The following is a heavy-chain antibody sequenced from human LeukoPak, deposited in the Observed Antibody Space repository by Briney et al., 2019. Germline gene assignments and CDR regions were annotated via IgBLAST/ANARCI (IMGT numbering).Heavy chain of an antibody. V-gene: IGHV1-3*03. CDR3: AREMGYCSSTSCYAYYYYYYMDV. CDR2: INAGNGNT. Sequence: ASVKVSCKASGYTFTSYAMHWVRQAPGQRLEWMGWINAGNGNTKYSQEFQGRVTMTRDTSTSTVYMELSSLRSEDTAVYYCAREMGYCSSTSCYAYYYYYYMDVWGKGTTVTISS. D-gene: IGHD2-2*01. J-gene: IGHJ6*03. CDR1: GYTFTSYA.